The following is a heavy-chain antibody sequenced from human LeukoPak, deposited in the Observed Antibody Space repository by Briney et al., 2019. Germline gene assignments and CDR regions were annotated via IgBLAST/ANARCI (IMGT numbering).Heavy chain of an antibody. CDR3: AKALGSYYDSSGYLSDY. CDR2: ISFHGTDT. Sequence: PGGSLRLSCAASGFTFISYAIHWVRQAPGKGLEWVAVISFHGTDTFYADSVKGRFTISRDNSKNTLYLQMNSLRAEDTAVYYCAKALGSYYDSSGYLSDYWGQGTLVTVSS. J-gene: IGHJ4*02. D-gene: IGHD3-22*01. CDR1: GFTFISYA. V-gene: IGHV3-30*04.